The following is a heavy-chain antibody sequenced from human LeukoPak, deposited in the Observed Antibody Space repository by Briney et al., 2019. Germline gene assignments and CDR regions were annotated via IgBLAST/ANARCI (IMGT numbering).Heavy chain of an antibody. CDR1: GFTFSSYA. CDR2: ISYDGSNK. CDR3: ASTSSGSYNY. D-gene: IGHD1-26*01. J-gene: IGHJ4*02. Sequence: PGRSLRLSCAASGFTFSSYAMHWVRQAPGKGLEWVAVISYDGSNKYYADSVKGRFTISRDNSKNTLYLQMNSLRAEDTAVYYCASTSSGSYNYWGQGTQVTVSS. V-gene: IGHV3-30-3*01.